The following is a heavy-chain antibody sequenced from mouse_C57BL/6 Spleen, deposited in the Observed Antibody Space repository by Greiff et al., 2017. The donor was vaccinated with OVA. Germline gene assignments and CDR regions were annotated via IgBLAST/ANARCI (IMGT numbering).Heavy chain of an antibody. CDR2: IYWDDDK. V-gene: IGHV8-12*01. Sequence: QVTLKVSGPGILQSSQTLSLTCSFSGFSLSTSGMGVSWIRQPSGKGLEWLAHIYWDDDKRYNPSLKSRLTISKDTSRNQVFLKITSVDTSDTATYDCARSGYYGSSYRGFAYWGQGTLVTVSA. J-gene: IGHJ3*01. D-gene: IGHD1-1*01. CDR3: ARSGYYGSSYRGFAY. CDR1: GFSLSTSGMG.